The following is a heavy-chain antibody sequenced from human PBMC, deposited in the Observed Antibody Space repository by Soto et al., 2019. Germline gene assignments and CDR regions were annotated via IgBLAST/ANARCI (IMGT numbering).Heavy chain of an antibody. Sequence: EVQLVDSGGGLVQPGGSLRLSCEVSGFTFSSYSMTWVRQAPGKGLEWVSYISGSSSTMYYAESVRGRFTISRDNANNPLYLQMNSLRAEDTAVYYCARASLVATIVDYWGQGILVTVSS. CDR3: ARASLVATIVDY. V-gene: IGHV3-48*01. J-gene: IGHJ4*02. CDR2: ISGSSSTM. CDR1: GFTFSSYS. D-gene: IGHD5-12*01.